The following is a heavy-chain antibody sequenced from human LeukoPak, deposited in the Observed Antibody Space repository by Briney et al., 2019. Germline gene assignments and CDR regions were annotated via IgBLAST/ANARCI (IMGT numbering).Heavy chain of an antibody. V-gene: IGHV4-34*01. CDR3: ARKATTGPTKAAFDI. CDR1: GGSFSGYY. Sequence: SETLSLTCAVYGGSFSGYYWSWIRQPPGKGLEWIGEINHSGSTNYNPSLKSRVTISVDTSKNQFSLKPSSVTAVDTAVYYCARKATTGPTKAAFDIWGQGTMVTVSS. CDR2: INHSGST. D-gene: IGHD4-17*01. J-gene: IGHJ3*02.